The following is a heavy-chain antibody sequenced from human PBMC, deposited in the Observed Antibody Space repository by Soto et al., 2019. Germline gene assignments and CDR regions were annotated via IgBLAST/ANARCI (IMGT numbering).Heavy chain of an antibody. Sequence: SETLALTCTVSNGSISNGSYYWSWVRQRPGKGLEWVGYIHNIGSTYYRPSLKSRVIISSYASKNQFSLRLGSVTAAEAAVYYCAGALNPFAYWGQGTPVNVSS. CDR2: IHNIGST. V-gene: IGHV4-31*03. CDR3: AGALNPFAY. J-gene: IGHJ4*02. D-gene: IGHD3-16*01. CDR1: NGSISNGSYY.